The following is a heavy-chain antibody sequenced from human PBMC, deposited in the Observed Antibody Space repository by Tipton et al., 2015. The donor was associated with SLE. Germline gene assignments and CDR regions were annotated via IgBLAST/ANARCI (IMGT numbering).Heavy chain of an antibody. CDR3: AMGRNCGGCSGDI. CDR1: GGPFSDYY. Sequence: TLSLTCTVYGGPFSDYYWTWIRQSPGKGLEWIGEINHIGNTNYNPSLKSRVTISVDTSKNQFSLKLTSVTAADTALYYCAMGRNCGGCSGDIWGQGTMVTVS. D-gene: IGHD2-21*01. J-gene: IGHJ3*02. V-gene: IGHV4-34*01. CDR2: INHIGNT.